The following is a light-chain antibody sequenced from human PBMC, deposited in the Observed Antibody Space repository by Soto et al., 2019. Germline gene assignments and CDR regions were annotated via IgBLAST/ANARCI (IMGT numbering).Light chain of an antibody. CDR2: DAS. Sequence: DIPMTQSPSTLSASVGDRVTLTCRASQTIFSWLAWYQQKPGKAPNLLIYDASSLASGVPSRFSGSGSGTEFTLTISSLQPDDFAAYYCQHYNSYPWTFGQGTTVEIK. CDR3: QHYNSYPWT. CDR1: QTIFSW. J-gene: IGKJ1*01. V-gene: IGKV1-5*01.